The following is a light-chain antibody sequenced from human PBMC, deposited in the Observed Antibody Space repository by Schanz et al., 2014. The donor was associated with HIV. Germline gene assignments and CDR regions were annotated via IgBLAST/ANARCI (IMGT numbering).Light chain of an antibody. V-gene: IGLV2-8*01. Sequence: QSALTQPPSASGSPGQSVTISCTGTSSDVGDYNYVSWYQQHPGTAPKIMIYEVSKRPSGVPDRFSGSKSGTSASLAISGLQSEDEADYYCAAWDDSLNGYVFGTGTKLTVL. CDR1: SSDVGDYNY. J-gene: IGLJ1*01. CDR3: AAWDDSLNGYV. CDR2: EVS.